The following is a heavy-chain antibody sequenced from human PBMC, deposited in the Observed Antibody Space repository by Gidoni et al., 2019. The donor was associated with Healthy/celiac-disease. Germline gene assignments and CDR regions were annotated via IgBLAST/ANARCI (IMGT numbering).Heavy chain of an antibody. Sequence: QLQLQESGPGLVKPSETLSLTCTVSGGSTSSSSYYLGWIRQPPGKGLEWIGSIYYSGRTYYNPSLKSRVTISVDTSKNQFSLKLSSVTAADTAVYYCASSWELISCLFSWGQGTLVTVSS. CDR1: GGSTSSSSYY. CDR3: ASSWELISCLFS. CDR2: IYYSGRT. V-gene: IGHV4-39*01. J-gene: IGHJ4*02. D-gene: IGHD1-26*01.